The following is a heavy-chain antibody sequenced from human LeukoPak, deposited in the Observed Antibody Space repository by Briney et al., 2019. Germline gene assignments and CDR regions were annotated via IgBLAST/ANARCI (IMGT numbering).Heavy chain of an antibody. D-gene: IGHD3-22*01. CDR1: GFTFSSYS. J-gene: IGHJ3*02. CDR2: ISSSSSYI. CDR3: ARDPYYYDSSGYSPGAFDI. V-gene: IGHV3-21*01. Sequence: GGSLRLSCAASGFTFSSYSMNWVRQAPGKGLEWVSSISSSSSYIYYADSVKGRFTISRDNAKNSLYLQMNSLRAEDTAVYYCARDPYYYDSSGYSPGAFDIWGQGTMVTVSS.